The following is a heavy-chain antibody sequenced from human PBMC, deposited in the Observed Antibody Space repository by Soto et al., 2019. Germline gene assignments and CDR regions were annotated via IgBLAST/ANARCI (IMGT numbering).Heavy chain of an antibody. Sequence: ASVKVSCKASGYTFTNYYLHWVRQAPGQGLEWMGIINPSGGSTSYAQKFQGRVTMTRDTSTSTVYMELSSLRSEDTAVYYCARDAAARPSLVLYWGQGTLVTVSS. CDR1: GYTFTNYY. V-gene: IGHV1-46*01. J-gene: IGHJ4*02. CDR2: INPSGGST. CDR3: ARDAAARPSLVLY. D-gene: IGHD6-6*01.